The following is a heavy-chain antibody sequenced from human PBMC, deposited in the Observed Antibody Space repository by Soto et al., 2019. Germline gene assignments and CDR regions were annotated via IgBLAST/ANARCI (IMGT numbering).Heavy chain of an antibody. V-gene: IGHV1-69*13. Sequence: EASVKVSCKASGGTFSSYAISWVRQAPGQGLEWMGGIIPIFGTANYAQKFQGRVTITADESTSTAYMELSSLRSEDTAVYYCARVRYYGSGSYYYFDYWGQGTLVTVSS. J-gene: IGHJ4*02. CDR3: ARVRYYGSGSYYYFDY. CDR2: IIPIFGTA. CDR1: GGTFSSYA. D-gene: IGHD3-10*01.